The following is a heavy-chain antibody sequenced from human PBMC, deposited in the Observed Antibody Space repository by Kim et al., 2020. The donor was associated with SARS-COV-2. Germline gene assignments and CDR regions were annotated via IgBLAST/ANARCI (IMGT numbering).Heavy chain of an antibody. V-gene: IGHV1-2*02. CDR2: INPNSGGT. J-gene: IGHJ4*02. D-gene: IGHD6-6*01. Sequence: ASVKVSCKASGYTFTGYYMHWVRQAPGQGLEWMGWINPNSGGTNYAQKFQGRVTMTRDTSTSTAYMELSRLRSDDTAVYYCASGAQGSSLVGYYFDYWGQGTLVTVSS. CDR3: ASGAQGSSLVGYYFDY. CDR1: GYTFTGYY.